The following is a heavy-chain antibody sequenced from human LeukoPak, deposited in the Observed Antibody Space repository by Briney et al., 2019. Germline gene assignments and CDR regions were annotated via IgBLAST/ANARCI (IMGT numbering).Heavy chain of an antibody. V-gene: IGHV4-38-2*02. CDR1: GYSISSGYY. Sequence: SETLSLTCTVSGYSISSGYYWGWIRQPPGKGLEWIGSIYHSGSTYYNPSLKSRVTISVDTSKNQFSLKLSSVTAADTAVYYCARDGNALWGQGTLVTVSS. J-gene: IGHJ4*02. CDR2: IYHSGST. CDR3: ARDGNAL. D-gene: IGHD1-1*01.